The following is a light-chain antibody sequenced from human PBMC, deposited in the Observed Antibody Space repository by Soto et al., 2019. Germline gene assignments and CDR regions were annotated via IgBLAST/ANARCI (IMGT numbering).Light chain of an antibody. V-gene: IGKV3-15*01. Sequence: EIAMTQSPVTLSVSPGERATLSCRASQSVSTNLAWYQQKPGQAPRLLIYGASTRATGIPARFSGSGSGTEFTLTISSLQSEDFAVYYCQHYNNWPPWTFGQGTKGEIK. J-gene: IGKJ1*01. CDR2: GAS. CDR1: QSVSTN. CDR3: QHYNNWPPWT.